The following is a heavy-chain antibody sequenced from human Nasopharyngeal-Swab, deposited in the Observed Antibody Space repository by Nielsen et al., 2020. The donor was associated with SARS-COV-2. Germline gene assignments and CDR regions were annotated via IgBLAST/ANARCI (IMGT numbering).Heavy chain of an antibody. CDR1: GSTFSNAW. CDR2: IKSKTDGGTT. D-gene: IGHD6-19*01. J-gene: IGHJ4*02. Sequence: GESLKISCAASGSTFSNAWMSWVRQAPGKGLEWVGRIKSKTDGGTTDYAAPVKGRFTISRDDSKNTLYLQMNSLKTEDTAVYYCTTDQGSGWFFIWGQGTLVTVSS. CDR3: TTDQGSGWFFI. V-gene: IGHV3-15*01.